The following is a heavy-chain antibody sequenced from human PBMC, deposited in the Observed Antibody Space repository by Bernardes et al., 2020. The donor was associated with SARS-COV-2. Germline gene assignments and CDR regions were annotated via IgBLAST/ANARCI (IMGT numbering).Heavy chain of an antibody. V-gene: IGHV3-30*18. CDR1: GFTFSSYG. J-gene: IGHJ4*02. Sequence: GGSLRLSCAASGFTFSSYGMHWVRQAPGKGLEWVAVISYDGSNKYYADSVKGRFTISRDNSKNTLYLQMNSLRAEDTAVYYCAKDRHSGSYYARGYLDYWGQGTLVTVSS. D-gene: IGHD1-26*01. CDR3: AKDRHSGSYYARGYLDY. CDR2: ISYDGSNK.